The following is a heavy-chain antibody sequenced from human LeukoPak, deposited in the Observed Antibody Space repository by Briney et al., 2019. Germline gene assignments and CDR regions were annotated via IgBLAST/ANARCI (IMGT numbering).Heavy chain of an antibody. Sequence: VKPSQTLSLTCTVSGHSISSGGDSWSWIRQHPGKGLEWIGYIYYSGSTYYNPSLKSRVTISVDTSKNQFSLKLSSVTAADTAVYYCARLVPYYYDSSGYYFDYWGQGTLVTVSS. D-gene: IGHD3-22*01. CDR3: ARLVPYYYDSSGYYFDY. CDR2: IYYSGST. CDR1: GHSISSGGDS. J-gene: IGHJ4*02. V-gene: IGHV4-31*03.